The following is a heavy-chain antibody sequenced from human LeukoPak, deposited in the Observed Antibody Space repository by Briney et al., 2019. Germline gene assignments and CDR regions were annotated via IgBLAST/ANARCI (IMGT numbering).Heavy chain of an antibody. CDR3: ARDFNYYDSSGYYNYFDY. CDR2: IYTSGST. D-gene: IGHD3-22*01. Sequence: SETLSLTCTVSGGSISSYYWSWIRQPAGKGLEWIGRIYTSGSTNYNPSLKSRVTISVDKSKNQFSLKLSSVTAADTAVYYCARDFNYYDSSGYYNYFDYWGQGTLVTVSS. J-gene: IGHJ4*02. CDR1: GGSISSYY. V-gene: IGHV4-4*07.